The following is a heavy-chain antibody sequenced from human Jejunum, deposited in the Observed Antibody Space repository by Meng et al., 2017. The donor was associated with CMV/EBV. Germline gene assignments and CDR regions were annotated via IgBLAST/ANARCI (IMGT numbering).Heavy chain of an antibody. CDR2: INPTSGGT. D-gene: IGHD5-12*01. J-gene: IGHJ5*02. CDR3: ARKYNGYWFDP. V-gene: IGHV1-2*02. Sequence: KASGYTFATYFMHWVRQAPGQGPEWMGWINPTSGGTSYAEKFQGRVTMTRDTSISTAYMELSRLRSDDTAVYYCARKYNGYWFDPWGQGTRGTGSS. CDR1: GYTFATYF.